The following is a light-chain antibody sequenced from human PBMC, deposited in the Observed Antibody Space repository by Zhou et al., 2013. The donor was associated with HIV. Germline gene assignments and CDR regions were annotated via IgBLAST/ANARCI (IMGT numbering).Light chain of an antibody. CDR3: QQYGTSPYT. Sequence: EIVMTQSPATLAVSPGERATLSCRASQSVSTTLAWYQQKLGQAPRLLIYDASTRATGVPARFSGSGSETEFTLTISSLQSEDFAVYSCQQYGTSPYTFGQGTKVDIK. V-gene: IGKV3-15*01. CDR2: DAS. J-gene: IGKJ2*01. CDR1: QSVSTT.